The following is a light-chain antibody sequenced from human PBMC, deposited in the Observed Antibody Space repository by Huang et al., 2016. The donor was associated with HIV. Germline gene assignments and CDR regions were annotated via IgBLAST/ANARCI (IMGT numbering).Light chain of an antibody. V-gene: IGKV1-39*01. Sequence: DILLTQSPSSLSASVGDRVTITCRASQNINTYLHWYHQKPGKAPNLLIHSASTLQTGVPARFSVSGSGTDFTLTVNSLQPEDSATYYCQQGYSALITFGQGTRL. CDR3: QQGYSALIT. J-gene: IGKJ5*01. CDR2: SAS. CDR1: QNINTY.